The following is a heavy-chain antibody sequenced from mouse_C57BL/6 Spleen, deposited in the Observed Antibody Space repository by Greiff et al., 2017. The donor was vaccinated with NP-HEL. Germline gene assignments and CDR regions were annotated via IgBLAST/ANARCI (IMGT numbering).Heavy chain of an antibody. V-gene: IGHV1-80*01. CDR2: IYPGDGDT. D-gene: IGHD2-2*01. CDR1: GYAFSSYW. Sequence: VQLQQSGAELVKPGASVKISCKASGYAFSSYWMNWVKQRPGKGLEWIGQIYPGDGDTNYNGKFKGKATLTADKSSSTAYMQLSSLTSEDSAVYFCARGGLRDAMDYWGQGTSVTVSS. CDR3: ARGGLRDAMDY. J-gene: IGHJ4*01.